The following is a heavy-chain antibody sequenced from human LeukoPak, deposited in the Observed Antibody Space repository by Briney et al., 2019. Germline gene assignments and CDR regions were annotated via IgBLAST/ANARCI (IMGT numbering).Heavy chain of an antibody. CDR1: GGSFSGYY. CDR2: INHSGST. CDR3: ASMYSSGDDNYFDY. J-gene: IGHJ4*02. D-gene: IGHD6-19*01. Sequence: SETLSLTCAVYGGSFSGYYWSWIRQPPGKGLEWIGEINHSGSTNYNPSLKSRVTISVDTSKNQFSLKLSSVTAADTAVYYCASMYSSGDDNYFDYWGQGTLVTVSS. V-gene: IGHV4-34*01.